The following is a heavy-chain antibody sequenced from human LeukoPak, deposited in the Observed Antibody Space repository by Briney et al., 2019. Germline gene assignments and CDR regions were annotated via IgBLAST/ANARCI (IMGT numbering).Heavy chain of an antibody. CDR2: INPNSGGT. CDR1: GYTFTGYY. D-gene: IGHD4-17*01. V-gene: IGHV1-2*06. CDR3: AREHDYGDSGGY. J-gene: IGHJ4*02. Sequence: ASVKVSCKASGYTFTGYYMHWVRQAPGQGLEWMGRINPNSGGTNYAQKFQGRVTMTRDTSISTAYMELSRLRSDDTAVYYCAREHDYGDSGGYWGQGTLVTVSS.